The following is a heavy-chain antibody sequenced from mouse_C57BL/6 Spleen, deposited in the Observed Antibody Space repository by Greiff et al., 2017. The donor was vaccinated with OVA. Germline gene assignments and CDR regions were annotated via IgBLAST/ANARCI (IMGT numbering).Heavy chain of an antibody. J-gene: IGHJ1*03. CDR3: ARRYYGSSYFDV. CDR1: GYAFTNYL. D-gene: IGHD1-1*01. Sequence: VQLQQSGAELVRPGTSVKVSCKASGYAFTNYLIEWVKQRPGQGLEWIGVINPGSGGTNYNEKFKGKATLTADKSSSTAYMQLSSLTSEDSAVYFCARRYYGSSYFDVWGTGTTVTVSS. CDR2: INPGSGGT. V-gene: IGHV1-54*01.